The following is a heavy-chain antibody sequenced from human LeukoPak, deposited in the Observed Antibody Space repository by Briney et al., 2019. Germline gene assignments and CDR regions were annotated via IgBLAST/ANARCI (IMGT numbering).Heavy chain of an antibody. D-gene: IGHD3-22*01. V-gene: IGHV1-18*01. CDR3: GLDSSGYAVGY. J-gene: IGHJ4*02. CDR1: GYTFTSYG. CDR2: ISAYNGNT. Sequence: GASVKVSCMASGYTFTSYGISWVRQAPGQGLEWMGWISAYNGNTNYAQKLQGRVTMTTDTSTSTAYMELRSLRSDDTAVYYCGLDSSGYAVGYWGQGTLVTVSS.